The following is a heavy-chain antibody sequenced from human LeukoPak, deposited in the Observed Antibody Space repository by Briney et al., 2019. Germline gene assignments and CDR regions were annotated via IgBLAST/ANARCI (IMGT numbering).Heavy chain of an antibody. CDR2: IKQDGSEK. CDR3: ARDSSPPRY. J-gene: IGHJ4*02. D-gene: IGHD6-6*01. Sequence: PGGSLRLSCAASGFXFSNYWISWVRQAPGKGLEWVANIKQDGSEKYYVDSVKGRFTISRDNAKNSLYLQMNSLRAEDTAVYYCARDSSPPRYWGQGTLVTVSS. CDR1: GFXFSNYW. V-gene: IGHV3-7*05.